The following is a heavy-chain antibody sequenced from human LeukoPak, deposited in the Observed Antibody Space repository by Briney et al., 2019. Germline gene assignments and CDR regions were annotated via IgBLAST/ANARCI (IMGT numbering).Heavy chain of an antibody. CDR1: GDSINSLDL. D-gene: IGHD3-22*01. CDR2: MYLSGTT. J-gene: IGHJ4*02. V-gene: IGHV4-4*03. Sequence: PGTLSLTCTVSGDSINSLDLWSWVRQPPGKGLEWIGEMYLSGTTHSNPSVKSRVTISIDKSKNQFFLNLSSVTAADTAVYYCAGLVGRYSSGLYYYYFDYWGQGTLVTVSS. CDR3: AGLVGRYSSGLYYYYFDY.